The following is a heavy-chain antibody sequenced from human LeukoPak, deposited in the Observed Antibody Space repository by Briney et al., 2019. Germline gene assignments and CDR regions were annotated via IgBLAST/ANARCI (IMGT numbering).Heavy chain of an antibody. J-gene: IGHJ4*02. V-gene: IGHV4-31*03. CDR2: IYYSGST. CDR3: ARAHGGNSGGFDY. Sequence: SETLSLTCTVSGGSISSGDYYWSWIRQHPGKGLEWIGYIYYSGSTYYNPSLKSRVTISVDTSKNQFSLKLSSVTAADTAVYYCARAHGGNSGGFDYWGQGTLVTVSS. CDR1: GGSISSGDYY. D-gene: IGHD4-23*01.